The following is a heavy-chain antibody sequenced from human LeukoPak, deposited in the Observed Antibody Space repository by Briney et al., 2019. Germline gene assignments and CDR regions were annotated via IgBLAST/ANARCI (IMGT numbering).Heavy chain of an antibody. CDR1: GGSISSYY. V-gene: IGHV4-4*07. J-gene: IGHJ4*02. D-gene: IGHD6-13*01. CDR3: ARITQAAAGTPFDY. CDR2: IYSSGST. Sequence: PSETLSLTCTVPGGSISSYYWSWIRQPAGKGLEWIGRIYSSGSTHYNPSLKSRVTMSVDTSKNQFSLKLSSVTAADTAVYYCARITQAAAGTPFDYWGQGTLVTVSS.